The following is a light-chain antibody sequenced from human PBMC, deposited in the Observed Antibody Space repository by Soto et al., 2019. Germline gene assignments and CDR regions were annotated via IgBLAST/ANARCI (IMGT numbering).Light chain of an antibody. J-gene: IGLJ2*01. Sequence: QSALTQPASVSGSPGQSITISCTGTSSDVGGYNYVSWYQQHPGKAPKLMIYDVSNRPSGVSNRFSGSKSGNTASLTISGLQAEDEADYYCSSYRSSSVGVFGGGTKLTVL. CDR3: SSYRSSSVGV. V-gene: IGLV2-14*01. CDR1: SSDVGGYNY. CDR2: DVS.